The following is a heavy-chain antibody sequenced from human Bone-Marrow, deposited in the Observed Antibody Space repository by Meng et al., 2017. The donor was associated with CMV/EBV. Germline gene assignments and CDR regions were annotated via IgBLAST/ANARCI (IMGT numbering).Heavy chain of an antibody. CDR2: ISPDNGGT. Sequence: ASVKVSCKASGYTFSGYYIHWVRQAPGQGLEWMGWISPDNGGTNRAQKFQGRVTMTRDTSISTAYMELTTLRSDHTAVYYGATNWNQEGLVGTWGQGTLVTVSS. CDR3: ATNWNQEGLVGT. D-gene: IGHD1-1*01. J-gene: IGHJ5*02. V-gene: IGHV1-2*02. CDR1: GYTFSGYY.